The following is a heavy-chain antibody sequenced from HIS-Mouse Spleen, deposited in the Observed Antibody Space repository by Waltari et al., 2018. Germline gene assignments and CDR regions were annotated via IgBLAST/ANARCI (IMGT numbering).Heavy chain of an antibody. CDR1: GYTFTGYY. CDR2: INPNSGGT. CDR3: ARAGDYYGSGSYYYFDY. Sequence: QVQLVQSGAEVKKPGASVKVSCKASGYTFTGYYMPWVRPAPGQGLEWMGWINPNSGGTNYAQKFQGRVTMTRDTSISTAYMELSRLRSDDTAVYYCARAGDYYGSGSYYYFDYWGQGTLVTVSS. J-gene: IGHJ4*02. V-gene: IGHV1-2*02. D-gene: IGHD3-10*01.